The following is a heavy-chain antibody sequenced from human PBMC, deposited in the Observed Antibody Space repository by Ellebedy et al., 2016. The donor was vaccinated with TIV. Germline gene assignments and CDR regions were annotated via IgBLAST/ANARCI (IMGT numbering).Heavy chain of an antibody. J-gene: IGHJ2*01. CDR2: INSDGSST. CDR1: GFTFSNYW. Sequence: GESLKISCAASGFTFSNYWMHWVRQAPGKGLVWVSRINSDGSSTRYADSVKGRFSLSIDNAKNTLFLQMNSLRAEDTAVYYCVRVDGEPYWYFDLWGRGTLVTVSS. CDR3: VRVDGEPYWYFDL. V-gene: IGHV3-74*01. D-gene: IGHD4-17*01.